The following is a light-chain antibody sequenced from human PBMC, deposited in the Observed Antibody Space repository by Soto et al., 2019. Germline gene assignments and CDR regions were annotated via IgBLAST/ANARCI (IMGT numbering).Light chain of an antibody. V-gene: IGLV1-47*01. CDR1: SSSIGSNY. J-gene: IGLJ1*01. Sequence: QSVLTQTPSASGTPGQRVTISCSGSSSSIGSNYVYWFQQLPGTAPKLLIYRDSQRPSEVPDRFSGSKSGTSASLAISGLRSEDEADYFCAAWDDSLTALYVFGTGTKLTVL. CDR2: RDS. CDR3: AAWDDSLTALYV.